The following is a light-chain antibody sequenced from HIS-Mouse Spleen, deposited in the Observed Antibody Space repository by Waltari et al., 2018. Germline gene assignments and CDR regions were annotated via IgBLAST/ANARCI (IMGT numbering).Light chain of an antibody. CDR1: HIGSNS. CDR3: QVWDSSSDRV. Sequence: SYVLTQPPSVSVAPGQTARITCGGNHIGSNSVHWYQQKPGQAPVLVVEDDRDRPSGIPERFSGSNSGNTATLTISRGEAGDEADYYGQVWDSSSDRVFGTGTKVTVL. CDR2: DDR. J-gene: IGLJ1*01. V-gene: IGLV3-21*02.